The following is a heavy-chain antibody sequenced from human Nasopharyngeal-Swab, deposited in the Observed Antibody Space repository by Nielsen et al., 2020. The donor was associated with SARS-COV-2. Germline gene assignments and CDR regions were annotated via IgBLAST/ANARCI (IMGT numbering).Heavy chain of an antibody. CDR2: ITSSGSHI. CDR1: GFTFSNYA. J-gene: IGHJ6*03. CDR3: ASDYCSSTSCYFGADYYYMDV. Sequence: GESLKISCATSGFTFSNYAMNWVRQAPGKGLEWVSSITSSGSHIYYADSVRGQFTISRDNAKNSLYLQVSSLRAEDTAVYYCASDYCSSTSCYFGADYYYMDVWGKGTTVTVSS. D-gene: IGHD2-2*01. V-gene: IGHV3-21*01.